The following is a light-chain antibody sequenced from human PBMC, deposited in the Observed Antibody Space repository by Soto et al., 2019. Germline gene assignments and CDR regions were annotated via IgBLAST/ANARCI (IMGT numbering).Light chain of an antibody. J-gene: IGKJ2*01. CDR3: QQYNNWPYT. CDR2: GAS. V-gene: IGKV3-15*01. Sequence: EVVMTQSPGTLSVSPGERASLSCRASQSVSGNLAWYQQTPGQAPRLLIHGASTRATGIPARFSGSGSGTDFTLTSSRLEPEDFAVYYCQQYNNWPYTFGQGTKVDIK. CDR1: QSVSGN.